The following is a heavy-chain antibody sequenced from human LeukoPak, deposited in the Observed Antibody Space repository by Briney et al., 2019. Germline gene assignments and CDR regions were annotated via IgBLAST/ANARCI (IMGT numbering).Heavy chain of an antibody. CDR1: GFIFSTYT. V-gene: IGHV3-64D*06. CDR2: INGDGRTT. D-gene: IGHD5-12*01. Sequence: GGSLRLSCSASGFIFSTYTMYWVRQAPGKGLEYVSVINGDGRTTYYIDSVKGRFTISRDNSKNTLYLQMSSLRADDTAVYYCVGDQVDDTGYLRWGQGTRVAVSA. J-gene: IGHJ4*02. CDR3: VGDQVDDTGYLR.